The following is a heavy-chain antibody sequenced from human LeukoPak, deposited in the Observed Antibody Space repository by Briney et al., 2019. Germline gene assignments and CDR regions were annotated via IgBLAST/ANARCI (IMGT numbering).Heavy chain of an antibody. Sequence: ASVKVSCKVSGYTLTELSMHWVRQAPGKGLEWMGGFDPKDGETIYAQKFQGRVTMTEDTSTDTAYMELSILRSEDTAVYYCATVWMVRGVTNAFDIWGQGTMVTVSS. D-gene: IGHD3-10*01. CDR3: ATVWMVRGVTNAFDI. V-gene: IGHV1-24*01. CDR1: GYTLTELS. CDR2: FDPKDGET. J-gene: IGHJ3*02.